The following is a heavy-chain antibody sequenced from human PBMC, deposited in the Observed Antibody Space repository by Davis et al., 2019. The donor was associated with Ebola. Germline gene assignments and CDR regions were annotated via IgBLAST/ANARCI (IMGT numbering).Heavy chain of an antibody. V-gene: IGHV3-21*06. J-gene: IGHJ3*02. Sequence: GESLKISCAASGFTFSSYWMSWVRQAPGRGLEWVASIGRGSHYIYYADSVKGRFTISRDNAKNSLSLQMNSLRADDTAMYYCARVDASSAFDIWGQGTMVTVSS. CDR2: IGRGSHYI. CDR1: GFTFSSYW. CDR3: ARVDASSAFDI.